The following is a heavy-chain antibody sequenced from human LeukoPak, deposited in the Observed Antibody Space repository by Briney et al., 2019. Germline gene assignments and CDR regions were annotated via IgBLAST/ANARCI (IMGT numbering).Heavy chain of an antibody. D-gene: IGHD6-13*01. V-gene: IGHV3-11*01. CDR3: ARMYSSWYADY. CDR2: ISSSGTTI. Sequence: GGSLRLSCAASGFTFSDYYKSWIRQAPGKGLEWVSYISSSGTTIYYADSVKGRFTISRDNAKNSLFLQMNSLRAEDTAVYYCARMYSSWYADYWGQGTLVTVSS. J-gene: IGHJ4*02. CDR1: GFTFSDYY.